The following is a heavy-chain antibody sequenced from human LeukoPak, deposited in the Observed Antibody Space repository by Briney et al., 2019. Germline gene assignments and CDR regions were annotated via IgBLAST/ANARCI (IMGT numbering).Heavy chain of an antibody. CDR1: GGTFSSYA. V-gene: IGHV1-69*05. Sequence: GASVKVSCKASGGTFSSYAISWVRQAPGQGLEWMGRIIPIFGTANYAQKFQGRVTITTDESTSTAYMELSSLRSEDTAVYYCARGERFGELLTTSSPFDYWGQGTLVTVSS. CDR2: IIPIFGTA. J-gene: IGHJ4*02. CDR3: ARGERFGELLTTSSPFDY. D-gene: IGHD3-10*01.